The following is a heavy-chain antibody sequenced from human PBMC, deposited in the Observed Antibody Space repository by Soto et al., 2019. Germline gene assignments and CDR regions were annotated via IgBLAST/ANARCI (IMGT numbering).Heavy chain of an antibody. V-gene: IGHV3-33*06. J-gene: IGHJ3*02. Sequence: GGSLRLSCAASGFTFSSYGMHWVRQAPGKGLEWVAVIWYDGSNKYYADSVKGRFTISRDNSKNTLYLQMNSLRAEDTAVYYCAKTPNLAYCSGGSCYSVDAFDIWGQGTMVTVSS. D-gene: IGHD2-15*01. CDR3: AKTPNLAYCSGGSCYSVDAFDI. CDR2: IWYDGSNK. CDR1: GFTFSSYG.